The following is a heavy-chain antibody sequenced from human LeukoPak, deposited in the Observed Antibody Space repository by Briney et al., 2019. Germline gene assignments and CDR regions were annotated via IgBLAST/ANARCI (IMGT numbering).Heavy chain of an antibody. Sequence: ASVKVSCKASGGTFSSYAISWVRQAPGQGLEWMGGIIPIFGTASYAQKFQGRVTIIADESTSTAYMELSSLRSEDTAVYYCARDESGTFDPWGQGTLVTVSS. CDR1: GGTFSSYA. V-gene: IGHV1-69*13. J-gene: IGHJ5*02. CDR2: IIPIFGTA. CDR3: ARDESGTFDP.